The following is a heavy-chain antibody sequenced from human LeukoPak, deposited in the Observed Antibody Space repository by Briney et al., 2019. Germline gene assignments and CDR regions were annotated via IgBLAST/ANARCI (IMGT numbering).Heavy chain of an antibody. CDR2: IYYSGST. V-gene: IGHV4-39*01. Sequence: SETLSLTCTVSVGSISSSSDYWGWIRQPPGKGLEWIGSIYYSGSTYYNPSLKSRVTISVDTSKNQFSLKLSSVTAADTAVYYCARLHSSGYYPYYFDYWGQGTPVTVSS. J-gene: IGHJ4*02. CDR1: VGSISSSSDY. D-gene: IGHD3-22*01. CDR3: ARLHSSGYYPYYFDY.